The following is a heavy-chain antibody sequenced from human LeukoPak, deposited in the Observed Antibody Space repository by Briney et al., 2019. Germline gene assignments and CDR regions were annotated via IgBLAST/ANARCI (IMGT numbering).Heavy chain of an antibody. Sequence: SQTLSLTCAISGDSVSTNRVAWNWIRQSPSRGLEGLGRTWYRSKWYNDYAVSVKSRIAIPPDTSKNQFSLQLNSVTPEDTAVYYCAREAEITRFDYWGQGTLVTVSS. V-gene: IGHV6-1*01. D-gene: IGHD5-24*01. CDR3: AREAEITRFDY. CDR1: GDSVSTNRVA. CDR2: TWYRSKWYN. J-gene: IGHJ4*02.